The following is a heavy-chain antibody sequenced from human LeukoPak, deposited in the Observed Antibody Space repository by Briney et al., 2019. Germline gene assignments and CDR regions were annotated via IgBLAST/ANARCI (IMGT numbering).Heavy chain of an antibody. D-gene: IGHD5-18*01. Sequence: PSETLSLTCTVSGGSISSSSYYWGWIRQPPGKGLEWIGGIYYSGSTYYNPSLKSRVTISVGTSKNQFSLKLSSVTAADTAVYYCVRHADTAMAIDYWGQGTLVTVSS. J-gene: IGHJ4*02. CDR1: GGSISSSSYY. V-gene: IGHV4-39*01. CDR2: IYYSGST. CDR3: VRHADTAMAIDY.